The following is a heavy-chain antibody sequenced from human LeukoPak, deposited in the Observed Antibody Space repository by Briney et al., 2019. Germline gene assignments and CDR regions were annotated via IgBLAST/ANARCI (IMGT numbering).Heavy chain of an antibody. Sequence: NPSETLSLTCAVYGGPFSNYYWSWIRQPPGKGLEWIGEINDSGRTNYNPSLMSRVTVSVDTSKKQFSLRLTSVTATYTAVYYCARRWNYGRNYYIDVWGKGATVSVSS. D-gene: IGHD1-7*01. CDR2: INDSGRT. CDR3: ARRWNYGRNYYIDV. V-gene: IGHV4-34*01. J-gene: IGHJ6*03. CDR1: GGPFSNYY.